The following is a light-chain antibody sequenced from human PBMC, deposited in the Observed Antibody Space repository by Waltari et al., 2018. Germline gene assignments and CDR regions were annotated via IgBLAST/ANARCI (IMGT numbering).Light chain of an antibody. Sequence: IVLKQSPSPLPSSPGERATPSCRASHSVNWYLAWYQQRPGQAPRLLIDDASNRATGIPARFSGSGSETDFTLTISSLQPEDSAVYYCQQRRNWPLTFGGGTKVEIK. CDR1: HSVNWY. CDR2: DAS. CDR3: QQRRNWPLT. V-gene: IGKV3-11*01. J-gene: IGKJ4*01.